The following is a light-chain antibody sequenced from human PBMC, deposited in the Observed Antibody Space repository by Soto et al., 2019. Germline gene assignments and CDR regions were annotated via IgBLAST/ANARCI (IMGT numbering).Light chain of an antibody. CDR3: QQDNSHSWR. V-gene: IGKV1-5*01. CDR2: DVS. Sequence: TQAPAALSVSLGLRFIITFRASQSISRKLAWYQQKPGKAPRLLMYDVSTLESGVPSRFRGSGSGTEFTLTINNLQPDDYATYYCQQDNSHSWRFGQGTKVEIK. CDR1: QSISRK. J-gene: IGKJ1*01.